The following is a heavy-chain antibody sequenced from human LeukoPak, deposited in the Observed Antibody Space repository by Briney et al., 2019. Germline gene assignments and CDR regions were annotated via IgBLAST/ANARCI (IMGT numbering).Heavy chain of an antibody. D-gene: IGHD2-15*01. CDR3: ARGPADDCSGGSCYSSGAFDI. J-gene: IGHJ3*02. Sequence: SETLSLTCTVSGGSISSYYWSWIRQPPGKGLEWIGYIYYSGSTNYNPSLKSRVTISVDTSKNQFSLKLSSVTAADTAVYYCARGPADDCSGGSCYSSGAFDIWGQGTMVTVSS. CDR1: GGSISSYY. CDR2: IYYSGST. V-gene: IGHV4-59*01.